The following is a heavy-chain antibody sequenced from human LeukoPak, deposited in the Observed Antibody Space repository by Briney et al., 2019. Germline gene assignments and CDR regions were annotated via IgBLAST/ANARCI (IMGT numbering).Heavy chain of an antibody. D-gene: IGHD6-19*01. CDR1: GFTFSYYG. V-gene: IGHV3-30*02. CDR3: AKDRRGDSGWPFDY. Sequence: GGSLRLSCAASGFTFSYYGMHWVRQAPGQGLEWVAYIHFDGYSKYYTDSVKGRFTISRDNSKNTLYLQMSSLRAEDTAVFYCAKDRRGDSGWPFDYWGQGTLVAVSS. CDR2: IHFDGYSK. J-gene: IGHJ4*02.